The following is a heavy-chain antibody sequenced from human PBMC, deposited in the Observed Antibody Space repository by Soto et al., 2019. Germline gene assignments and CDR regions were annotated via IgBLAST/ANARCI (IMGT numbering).Heavy chain of an antibody. J-gene: IGHJ4*01. CDR3: VRATGASTNYFDY. CDR2: IYPSDSDT. CDR1: GYSFTSYW. Sequence: GESLKISCKASGYSFTSYWIGRVRQMPGKGLECMGIIYPSDSDTRYSPSFQGQVTISVDKSISTAYLQWSSLKASDTAMYYCVRATGASTNYFDYWGQGALVTVSS. D-gene: IGHD7-27*01. V-gene: IGHV5-51*01.